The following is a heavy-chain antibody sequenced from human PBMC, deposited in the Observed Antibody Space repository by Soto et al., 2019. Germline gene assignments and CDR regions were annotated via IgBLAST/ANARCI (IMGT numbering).Heavy chain of an antibody. CDR3: AKGPIFGVENIYDY. D-gene: IGHD3-3*01. CDR1: GFTFSSYV. CDR2: MSGSGGTA. J-gene: IGHJ4*02. Sequence: EVQLLESGGGLVQPGGSLRLSCAASGFTFSSYVMSWVRQAPGKGLEWVSGMSGSGGTAYYRDSGKGRFTISRDNSKQTLYLQMNSRRAEDTALYYCAKGPIFGVENIYDYWGQGTLVTVSS. V-gene: IGHV3-23*01.